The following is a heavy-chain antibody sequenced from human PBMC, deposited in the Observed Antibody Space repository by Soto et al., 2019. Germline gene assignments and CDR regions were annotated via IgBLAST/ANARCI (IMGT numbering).Heavy chain of an antibody. J-gene: IGHJ6*02. CDR2: IGRSSDT. Sequence: QVHLVESGGGLVKPGGSLRLSCAASGFTFTDYYMSWIRQAPGKGLEWVSYIGRSSDTNYADSMKGRFIISRDNAKNSLYLQMNSLRDEDTAVYYRARGPCRTTSCHVSYYGMDVWGQGTTVTVSS. D-gene: IGHD2-2*01. CDR3: ARGPCRTTSCHVSYYGMDV. V-gene: IGHV3-11*05. CDR1: GFTFTDYY.